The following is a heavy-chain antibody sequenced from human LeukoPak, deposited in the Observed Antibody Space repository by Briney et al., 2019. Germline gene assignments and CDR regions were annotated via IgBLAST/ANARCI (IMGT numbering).Heavy chain of an antibody. CDR1: GYTLTELS. CDR2: FYPEDGET. D-gene: IGHD3-10*01. J-gene: IGHJ4*02. CDR3: ATPAYFYGSGSYYTQFDD. V-gene: IGHV1-24*01. Sequence: ASVTVSCKVSGYTLTELSMHWVRQAPGKGLEGMGGFYPEDGETIYAQKFQGRVTMTEDTSTDKAYMELSSLRSEDTAVYYCATPAYFYGSGSYYTQFDDWGQGTLVTVSS.